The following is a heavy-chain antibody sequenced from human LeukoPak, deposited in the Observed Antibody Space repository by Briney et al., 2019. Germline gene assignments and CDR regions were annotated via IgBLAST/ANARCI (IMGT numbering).Heavy chain of an antibody. V-gene: IGHV3-23*01. CDR3: ARQSYYYDSSGYYYFDY. D-gene: IGHD3-22*01. Sequence: GGSLRLSCAASGFTFSSYAMSWVRQAPGKGPEWVSAISGSGGSTYYADSVKGRFTISRDNSKNTLYLQMNSLRAEDTAVYYCARQSYYYDSSGYYYFDYWGQGTLVTVSS. CDR2: ISGSGGST. CDR1: GFTFSSYA. J-gene: IGHJ4*02.